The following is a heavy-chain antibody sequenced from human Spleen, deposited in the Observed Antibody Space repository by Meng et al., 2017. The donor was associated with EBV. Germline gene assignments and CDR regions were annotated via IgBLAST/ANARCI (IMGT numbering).Heavy chain of an antibody. V-gene: IGHV4-61*01. CDR1: GGSVSRVSYS. J-gene: IGHJ4*02. D-gene: IGHD6-19*01. CDR3: ARDGYSSGIDY. Sequence: LQGSDPGPVKPAETLAPTYTVSGGSVSRVSYSWGWSRQPPGNGVDGVGYIYHSGSTKYNPSLTSRVTISVDTSKNQFSLNLRSVTAADTAVYYCARDGYSSGIDYWGQGTLVTVSS. CDR2: IYHSGST.